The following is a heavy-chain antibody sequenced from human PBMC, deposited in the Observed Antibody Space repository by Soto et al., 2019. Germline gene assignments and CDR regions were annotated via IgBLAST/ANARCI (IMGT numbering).Heavy chain of an antibody. D-gene: IGHD2-2*01. CDR2: IYWDDDK. J-gene: IGHJ6*03. CDR3: AHRSFLVVPAAVLNPLKPYYMDV. V-gene: IGHV2-5*02. CDR1: GLSLSTSEVG. Sequence: QITLKESGPTLVKPTQTLTLTCTLSGLSLSTSEVGVGWIRQPPGKALEWLALIYWDDDKRYSPSLKSRLTITKATSKIQGVLTMTNMDPVDTATYYCAHRSFLVVPAAVLNPLKPYYMDVWGKGTTVTVS.